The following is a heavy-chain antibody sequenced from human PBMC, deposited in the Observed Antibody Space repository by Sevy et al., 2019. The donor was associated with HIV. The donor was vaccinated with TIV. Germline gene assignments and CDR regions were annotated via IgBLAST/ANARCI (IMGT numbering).Heavy chain of an antibody. CDR3: AGDFMPVASAGTGALGV. CDR1: GFIFRDRY. Sequence: GGSLRLSCVASGFIFRDRYMSWIRQAPGKGLEWVSFISSCSSEINYADSVKGRFTVSRDNAKNSLYLQMNSLRAEDTAVYYCAGDFMPVASAGTGALGVWGQGTAVTVSS. J-gene: IGHJ6*02. V-gene: IGHV3-11*05. D-gene: IGHD6-13*01. CDR2: ISSCSSEI.